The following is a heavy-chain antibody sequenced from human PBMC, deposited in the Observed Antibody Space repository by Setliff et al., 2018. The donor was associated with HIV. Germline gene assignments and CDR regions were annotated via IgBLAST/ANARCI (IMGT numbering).Heavy chain of an antibody. V-gene: IGHV1-18*01. D-gene: IGHD3-10*01. CDR2: ISTYNGQR. J-gene: IGHJ6*02. Sequence: GASVKVSCKSSGYTLSQYGNSWVRQAPGQGFEGMGWISTYNGQRNYAQKVQGRVTFTTDTATSPAYMELRSLRSDDTAVYYCAREGVREPPSNPLFYGLDVWGQGTTVTVSS. CDR3: AREGVREPPSNPLFYGLDV. CDR1: GYTLSQYG.